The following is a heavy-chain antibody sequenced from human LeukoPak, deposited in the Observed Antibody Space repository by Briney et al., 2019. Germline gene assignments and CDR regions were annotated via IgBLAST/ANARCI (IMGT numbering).Heavy chain of an antibody. CDR2: IYYSGST. CDR3: ARDGGVYYDSSGYFDY. D-gene: IGHD3-22*01. CDR1: GFTFSIYA. J-gene: IGHJ4*02. V-gene: IGHV4-39*07. Sequence: GSLRLSCAASGFTFSIYAMSWVRQAPGKGLEWIGSIYYSGSTYYNPSLKSRVTISVDTSKNQFSLKLSSVTAADTAVYYCARDGGVYYDSSGYFDYWGQGTLVTVSS.